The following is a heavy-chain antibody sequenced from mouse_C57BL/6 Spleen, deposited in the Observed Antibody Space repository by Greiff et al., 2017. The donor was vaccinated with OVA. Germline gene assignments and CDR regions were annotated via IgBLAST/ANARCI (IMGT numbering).Heavy chain of an antibody. D-gene: IGHD1-1*01. J-gene: IGHJ3*01. CDR1: GFTFSSYG. CDR3: ARDYDGSSYEAWFAY. V-gene: IGHV5-6*01. CDR2: ISSGGSYT. Sequence: EVKLMESGGDLVKPGGSLKLSCAASGFTFSSYGMSWVRQTPDKRLEWVATISSGGSYTYYPDSVKGRFTISRDNAKNTLYLQMSSLKSEDTAMYYCARDYDGSSYEAWFAYWGQGTLVTVSA.